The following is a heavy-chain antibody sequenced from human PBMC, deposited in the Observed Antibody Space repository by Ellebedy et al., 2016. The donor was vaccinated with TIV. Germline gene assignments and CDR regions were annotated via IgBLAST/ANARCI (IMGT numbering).Heavy chain of an antibody. D-gene: IGHD6-19*01. V-gene: IGHV3-7*01. Sequence: GESLKISCATSGFTFSNYWMTWVRQAPGKGLEWVANKKQDGSEKYYVDSVKGRFSISRDNAKSSLYLQMNSPTDEDTAVYYCARDQWLGRAYYFDSWGQGTLVTVSS. CDR3: ARDQWLGRAYYFDS. CDR1: GFTFSNYW. J-gene: IGHJ4*02. CDR2: KKQDGSEK.